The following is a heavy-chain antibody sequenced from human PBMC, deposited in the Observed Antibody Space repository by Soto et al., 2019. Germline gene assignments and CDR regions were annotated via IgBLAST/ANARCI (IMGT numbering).Heavy chain of an antibody. CDR3: ARDQRRYFDY. V-gene: IGHV3-48*01. J-gene: IGHJ4*02. Sequence: GALRLSCAASGFTFSDYSMNWVRQAPGKGLEWVSYISSGSETIYYADSVKGRFTISRDNAKNSLYLQMNSLRAEDTAVYYCARDQRRYFDYWGQGILVTVSS. CDR1: GFTFSDYS. CDR2: ISSGSETI.